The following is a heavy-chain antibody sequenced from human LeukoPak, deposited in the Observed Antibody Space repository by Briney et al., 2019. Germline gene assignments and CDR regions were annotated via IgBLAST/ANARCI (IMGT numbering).Heavy chain of an antibody. CDR3: ARAETISSSWPYYFDY. CDR1: GYTFTSYH. D-gene: IGHD6-13*01. V-gene: IGHV1-46*01. Sequence: ASVKVYCKESGYTFTSYHMHWVRQAPGQGLEWMGIINPSGGSRSYAQKFQGRVTMTRDTSTSTVYMELSSLRSEDTAVYYCARAETISSSWPYYFDYWGQGTLVTVSS. CDR2: INPSGGSR. J-gene: IGHJ4*02.